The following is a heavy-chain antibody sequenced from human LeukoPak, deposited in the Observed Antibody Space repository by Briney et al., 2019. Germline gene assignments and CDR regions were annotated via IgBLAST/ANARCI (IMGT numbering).Heavy chain of an antibody. CDR1: GYTFTSYG. D-gene: IGHD1-1*01. CDR2: ISAYNGNT. Sequence: ASVKVSCKASGYTFTSYGISWVRQAPGQGLEWMGWISAYNGNTNYAQKLQGRVTMTTDTSTSTASMELRSLRSDDTAVYYCARAGGDNCLEGDDYWGQGTLVTVSS. CDR3: ARAGGDNCLEGDDY. J-gene: IGHJ4*02. V-gene: IGHV1-18*01.